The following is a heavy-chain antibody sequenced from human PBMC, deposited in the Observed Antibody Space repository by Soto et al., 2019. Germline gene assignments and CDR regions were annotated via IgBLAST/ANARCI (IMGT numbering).Heavy chain of an antibody. CDR3: AGVTPTSAKYYYYGMDV. D-gene: IGHD5-18*01. CDR2: IIPIFGTA. J-gene: IGHJ6*02. V-gene: IGHV1-69*12. CDR1: GGTFSSYA. Sequence: QVQLVQSGAEVKKPGSSVKVSCKASGGTFSSYAISWVRQAPGQGLEWMGGIIPIFGTANYAQKFQGRVTITADESTSTAYMGLRSLRSEDTAVYYCAGVTPTSAKYYYYGMDVWGQGTTVTVSS.